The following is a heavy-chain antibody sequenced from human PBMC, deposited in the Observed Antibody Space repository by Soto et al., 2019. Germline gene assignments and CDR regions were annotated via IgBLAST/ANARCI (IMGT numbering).Heavy chain of an antibody. V-gene: IGHV1-69*02. CDR1: GGTFNTYT. CDR2: FIPILDMA. CDR3: AITYCRDNSCPRDFDF. D-gene: IGHD2-21*01. Sequence: QVQVVQSGAEVKKPESSVKVSCKPSGGTFNTYTVNWVRLAPGHGLEWMGRFIPILDMANYAQKFQDRVTITAHSSTFTAYMELNSLTSDDPAVYYCAITYCRDNSCPRDFDFWGPGTRVTVSS. J-gene: IGHJ4*02.